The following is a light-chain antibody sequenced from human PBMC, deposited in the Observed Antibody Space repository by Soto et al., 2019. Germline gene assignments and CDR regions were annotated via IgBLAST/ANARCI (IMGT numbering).Light chain of an antibody. J-gene: IGKJ1*01. CDR2: KSS. V-gene: IGKV1-5*03. Sequence: IVMSQSPSSLSASVGDTVTITCRASQDFDKWLAWYQQKPGKAPKLLIYKSSTLYGGVPSRFSAIGSGTEYSLTISCLQPDDGATYSCQQFSRYMTFGKGTMVAIK. CDR3: QQFSRYMT. CDR1: QDFDKW.